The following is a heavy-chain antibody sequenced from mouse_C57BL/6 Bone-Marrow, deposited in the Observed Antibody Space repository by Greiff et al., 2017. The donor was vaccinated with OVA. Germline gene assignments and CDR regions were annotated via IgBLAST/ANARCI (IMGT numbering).Heavy chain of an antibody. J-gene: IGHJ4*01. CDR1: GYTFTDYY. CDR2: IFPGSGST. D-gene: IGHD1-1*01. Sequence: QVQLQQSGPELVKPGASVKISCKASGYTFTDYYINWVKQRPGQGLEWIGWIFPGSGSTYYTEKFKGTATLTVDTSSSTAYMLLSLLTSEYSAVYFCASWITTVGATRYYAMDYWGQGTSVTVSS. CDR3: ASWITTVGATRYYAMDY. V-gene: IGHV1-75*01.